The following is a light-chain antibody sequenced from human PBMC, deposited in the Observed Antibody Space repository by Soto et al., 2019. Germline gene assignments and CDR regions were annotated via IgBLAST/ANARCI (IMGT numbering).Light chain of an antibody. J-gene: IGLJ2*01. CDR2: EVS. CDR3: SSYEGSNNLL. CDR1: STDVGGYKY. V-gene: IGLV2-8*01. Sequence: QSALTQPPSASGSPGQSVTISCTGTSTDVGGYKYVSWYQQHPAKAPKLMIYEVSKRPSGVPERFSGSKSGNTASLTVSGLQAEDEADYYCSSYEGSNNLLFGGGTKLTVL.